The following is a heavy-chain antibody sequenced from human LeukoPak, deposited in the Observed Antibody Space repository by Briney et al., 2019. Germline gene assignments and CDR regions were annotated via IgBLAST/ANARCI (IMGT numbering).Heavy chain of an antibody. CDR1: GFTFSSYW. D-gene: IGHD3-22*01. CDR3: AREGFYYYDSNGFDY. CDR2: INSDGSST. V-gene: IGHV3-74*01. J-gene: IGHJ4*02. Sequence: QSGGSLRLSCAASGFTFSSYWMHWVRQAPGKGLVWVSRINSDGSSTSYADSVKGRFTISRDNAKNTLYLQMNSLRAEDTAVYYCAREGFYYYDSNGFDYWGQGTLVTVSS.